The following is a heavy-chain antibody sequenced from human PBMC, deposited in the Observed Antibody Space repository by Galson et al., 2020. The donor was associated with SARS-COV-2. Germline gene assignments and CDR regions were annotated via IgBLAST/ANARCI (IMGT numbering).Heavy chain of an antibody. CDR3: VTQGVVPAAMFDY. D-gene: IGHD2-2*01. Sequence: SLRLSCAASGFTISSYAMHWVRQAPGKGLEWVAVISYDGSNKYYADSVKGRFTISRDNSKNTLYLQMNSLRAEDTAVYYCVTQGVVPAAMFDYWGQGTLVTVSS. V-gene: IGHV3-30*01. CDR1: GFTISSYA. CDR2: ISYDGSNK. J-gene: IGHJ4*02.